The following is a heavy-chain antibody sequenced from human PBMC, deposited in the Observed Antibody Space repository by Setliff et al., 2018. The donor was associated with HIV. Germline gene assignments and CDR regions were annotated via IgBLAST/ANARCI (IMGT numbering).Heavy chain of an antibody. J-gene: IGHJ4*02. CDR1: GGSFSGYY. Sequence: SETMSLTCAVYGGSFSGYYWSWIRQPPGKGLEWIGYIYYSGSTNYNPSLKSRVTISVDTSKREFSLSLTSLTAADTAMYYCARGVGSYFDYWGQGTQVTVSS. V-gene: IGHV4-59*01. D-gene: IGHD1-26*01. CDR3: ARGVGSYFDY. CDR2: IYYSGST.